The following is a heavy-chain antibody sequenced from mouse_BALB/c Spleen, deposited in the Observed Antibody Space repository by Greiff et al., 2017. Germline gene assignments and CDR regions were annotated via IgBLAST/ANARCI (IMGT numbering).Heavy chain of an antibody. CDR1: GFTFTDYY. V-gene: IGHV7-3*02. CDR3: ARDRYLMDY. J-gene: IGHJ4*01. CDR2: IRNKANGYTT. D-gene: IGHD2-12*01. Sequence: EVQVVESGGGLVQPGGSLRLSCATSGFTFTDYYMSWVRQPPGKALEWLGFIRNKANGYTTEYSASVKGRFTISRDNSQSILYLQMNTLRAEDSATYYCARDRYLMDYWGQGTSVTVSS.